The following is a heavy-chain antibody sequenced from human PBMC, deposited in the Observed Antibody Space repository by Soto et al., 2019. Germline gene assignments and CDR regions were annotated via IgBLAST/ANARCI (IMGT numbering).Heavy chain of an antibody. CDR3: ARVPSP. Sequence: PSETLSLTCTVSGRSISSVNYYWSWIRQPPGKGLEWIGEIYHSGSTNYNPSLKSRVTISVDKSKNQFSLKLSSVTAADTAVYYCARVPSPWGQGTLVTVSS. CDR2: IYHSGST. CDR1: GRSISSVNYY. J-gene: IGHJ5*02. V-gene: IGHV4-39*07.